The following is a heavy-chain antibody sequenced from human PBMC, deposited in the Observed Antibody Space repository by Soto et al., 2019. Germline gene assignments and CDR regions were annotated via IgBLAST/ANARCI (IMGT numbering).Heavy chain of an antibody. D-gene: IGHD2-15*01. V-gene: IGHV1-69*02. J-gene: IGHJ5*02. Sequence: QVQLVQSGAEVKKPGSSVKVSSKASGGTFSSYTISWVRQAPGQGLEWMGRIIPILGIANYAQKFQGRVTITADKSTSTAYMELSSLRSEDTAVYYCARASCSGGSCYGGWFDPWGQGTLVTVSS. CDR1: GGTFSSYT. CDR3: ARASCSGGSCYGGWFDP. CDR2: IIPILGIA.